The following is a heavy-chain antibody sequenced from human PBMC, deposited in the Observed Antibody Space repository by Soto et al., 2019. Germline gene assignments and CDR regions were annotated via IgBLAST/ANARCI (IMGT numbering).Heavy chain of an antibody. V-gene: IGHV3-49*03. D-gene: IGHD5-18*01. CDR2: IRSKAYGGTT. Sequence: GGSLRLSCTASGFTFGDYAMSWFRQAPGKGLEWVGFIRSKAYGGTTEYAASVKGRFTISRDDSKSIAYLQMNSLKTEDTAVYYCTREIYSYGYYFDYWGQGTLVTVSS. CDR3: TREIYSYGYYFDY. CDR1: GFTFGDYA. J-gene: IGHJ4*02.